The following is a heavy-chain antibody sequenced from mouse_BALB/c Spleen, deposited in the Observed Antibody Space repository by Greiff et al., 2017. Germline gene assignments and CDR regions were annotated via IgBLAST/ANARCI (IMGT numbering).Heavy chain of an antibody. D-gene: IGHD2-4*01. J-gene: IGHJ3*01. Sequence: QVQLKESGPELVKPGASVKISCKASGYAFSSSWMNWVKQRPGQGLEWIGRIYPGDGDTNYNGKFKGKATLTADKSSSTAYMQLSSLTSVDSAVYFCARWGYYDYDREFAYWGQGTLVTVSA. CDR1: GYAFSSSW. CDR3: ARWGYYDYDREFAY. V-gene: IGHV1-82*01. CDR2: IYPGDGDT.